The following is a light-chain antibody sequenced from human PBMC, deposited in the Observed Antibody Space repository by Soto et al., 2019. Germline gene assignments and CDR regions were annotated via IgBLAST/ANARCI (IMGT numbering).Light chain of an antibody. CDR2: KVS. CDR3: MQGTHWPRT. Sequence: DVVVTQSPLSLPVTPGQPASISCRSSQSLVYTNGNTYLAWFQQRPGQSPRRLIYKVSIRDSGVPDRFSGSGSGAEFTLTISRVEAEDVGVYYCMQGTHWPRTFGQGTKVEIK. CDR1: QSLVYTNGNTY. V-gene: IGKV2-30*01. J-gene: IGKJ1*01.